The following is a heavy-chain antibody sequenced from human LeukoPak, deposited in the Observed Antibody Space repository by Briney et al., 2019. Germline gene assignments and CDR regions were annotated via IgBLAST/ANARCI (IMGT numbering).Heavy chain of an antibody. D-gene: IGHD6-6*01. CDR1: GFTFSSYA. J-gene: IGHJ3*02. V-gene: IGHV3-30*04. CDR3: AKGHWLYSSSSGHIAAAGENAFDI. Sequence: GGSLRLSCAASGFTFSSYAMHWVRQAPGEGLEWVAVISYDGSNKYYADSVKGRFTISRDNSKNTLYLQMNSLRAEDTAVYYCAKGHWLYSSSSGHIAAAGENAFDIWGQGTMVTVSS. CDR2: ISYDGSNK.